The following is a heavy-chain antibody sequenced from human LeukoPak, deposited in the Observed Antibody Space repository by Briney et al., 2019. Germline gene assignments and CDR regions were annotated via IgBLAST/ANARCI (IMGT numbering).Heavy chain of an antibody. V-gene: IGHV4-31*03. J-gene: IGHJ3*02. CDR1: GGSISSGGYY. Sequence: SQTLSPTCTVSGGSISSGGYYWSWIRQHPGKGLEWIGYIYYSGSTYYNPSLKSRVTISVDTSKNQFSLKLSSVTAADTAVYYCASGDCGGDCLGAFDIWGQGTMVTVSS. D-gene: IGHD2-21*02. CDR2: IYYSGST. CDR3: ASGDCGGDCLGAFDI.